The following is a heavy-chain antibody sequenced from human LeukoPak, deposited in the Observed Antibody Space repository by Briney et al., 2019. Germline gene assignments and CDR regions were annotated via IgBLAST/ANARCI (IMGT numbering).Heavy chain of an antibody. CDR3: ARSRIYYYDGSGYQPHQEYYFDY. CDR2: IIPIFGTA. CDR1: GGTFSSYA. Sequence: GASVKVSCKASGGTFSSYAISWVRQAPGQGLEWMGGIIPIFGTANYAQKFQGRVTITADKSTSTAYMELSSLRSEDTAVYYCARSRIYYYDGSGYQPHQEYYFDYWGQGTLVTVSS. D-gene: IGHD3-22*01. V-gene: IGHV1-69*06. J-gene: IGHJ4*02.